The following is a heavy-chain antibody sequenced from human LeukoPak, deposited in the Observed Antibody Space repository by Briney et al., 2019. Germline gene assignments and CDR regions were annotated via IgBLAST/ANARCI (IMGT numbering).Heavy chain of an antibody. Sequence: SETLSLTCAVYGGSFSSYYWSWIRQPPGKGLEWIGEINHSGSTNYNPSLKSRVTISVDTSKNQFSLKVSSVTAADTAVYYCARKRPWGLSRYFDYWGQGTLVTVSS. CDR1: GGSFSSYY. J-gene: IGHJ4*02. CDR3: ARKRPWGLSRYFDY. V-gene: IGHV4-34*01. D-gene: IGHD7-27*01. CDR2: INHSGST.